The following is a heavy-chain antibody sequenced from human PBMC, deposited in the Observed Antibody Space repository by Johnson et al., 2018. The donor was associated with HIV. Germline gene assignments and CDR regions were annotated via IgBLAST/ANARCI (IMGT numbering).Heavy chain of an antibody. CDR1: GFAFRTYW. CDR3: AKVDCGGDTCAGYDPFDL. Sequence: VQLVESGGGLVQPGGSLRLSCAASGFAFRTYWMVWVRQVPGKRPVWVARIYNDGSRTTYADSVRGRFTISRDNAKYTVDLQMNRLRVEDTAVYYCAKVDCGGDTCAGYDPFDLWGQGTLVTVSS. CDR2: IYNDGSRT. V-gene: IGHV3-74*03. D-gene: IGHD2-21*01. J-gene: IGHJ3*01.